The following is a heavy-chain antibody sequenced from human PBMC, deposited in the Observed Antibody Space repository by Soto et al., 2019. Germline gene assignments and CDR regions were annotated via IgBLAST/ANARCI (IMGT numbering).Heavy chain of an antibody. CDR3: AKDWSGGASDV. CDR1: GFSFSVFA. D-gene: IGHD3-16*01. V-gene: IGHV3-23*01. CDR2: ISGSGGST. J-gene: IGHJ3*01. Sequence: DLLESGGGLAQPGGSRRLSCAASGFSFSVFAMTWVRQAPGKGLEWDSRISGSGGSTYYADPVKGRFTISRDNSKNMQYLQMNSLRGEDTAVYYCAKDWSGGASDVWGQGTMVIVSS.